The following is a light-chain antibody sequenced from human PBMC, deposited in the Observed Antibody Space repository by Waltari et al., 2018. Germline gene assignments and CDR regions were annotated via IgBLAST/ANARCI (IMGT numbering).Light chain of an antibody. CDR1: QSVSNN. V-gene: IGKV3D-15*01. J-gene: IGKJ1*01. Sequence: ELVMTQSPAILSVSPWERATLSCRASQSVSNNLAWYQQKPGQAPRLLIYGASTRATGVPARFSGSGSGTEFTLTISSLQSEDFAVYYCQQCNDWPRTFGQGTKVEIK. CDR3: QQCNDWPRT. CDR2: GAS.